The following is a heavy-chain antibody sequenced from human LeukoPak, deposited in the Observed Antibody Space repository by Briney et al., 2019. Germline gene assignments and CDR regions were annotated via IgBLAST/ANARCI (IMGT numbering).Heavy chain of an antibody. J-gene: IGHJ4*02. Sequence: PGGSLRLSCEASGFTFGSHAMYWVRQAPGKGLEWVAGIFGSGGSPHYADPVKGRFTISRDNSRNTEYLQINSLRAEDTAVYYCGKTTVGYSSGQKPAWPVDYWGQGTLVTVSS. D-gene: IGHD5-18*01. CDR1: GFTFGSHA. CDR3: GKTTVGYSSGQKPAWPVDY. V-gene: IGHV3-23*01. CDR2: IFGSGGSP.